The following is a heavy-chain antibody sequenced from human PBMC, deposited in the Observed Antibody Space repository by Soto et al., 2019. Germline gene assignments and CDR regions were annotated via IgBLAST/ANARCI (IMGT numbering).Heavy chain of an antibody. CDR3: ARDYPEGATFYGMDV. D-gene: IGHD3-16*01. J-gene: IGHJ6*02. Sequence: SETLSLTCTVSGGSISSGDYYWSWIRQPPGKGLEWIGYIYYSGSTYYNPSLKSRVTISVDTSKNQFSLKLSSVTAADTAVYYCARDYPEGATFYGMDVWGQGTTVTVSS. V-gene: IGHV4-30-4*01. CDR1: GGSISSGDYY. CDR2: IYYSGST.